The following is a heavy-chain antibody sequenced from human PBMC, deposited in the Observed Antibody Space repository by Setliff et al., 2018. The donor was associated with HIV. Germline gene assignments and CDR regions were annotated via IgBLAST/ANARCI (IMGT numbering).Heavy chain of an antibody. CDR3: ARVVVVLNYFDY. D-gene: IGHD2-15*01. J-gene: IGHJ4*02. V-gene: IGHV3-30*03. CDR1: GFSFSSYG. CDR2: ISYEGSSK. Sequence: GGSLRLSCAASGFSFSSYGMHWVRQAPGKGLEWVALISYEGSSKYYADSVKGRFTISRDESKNTLFLQMNSLRPEDTAMYYCARVVVVLNYFDYWGQGTLVTVSS.